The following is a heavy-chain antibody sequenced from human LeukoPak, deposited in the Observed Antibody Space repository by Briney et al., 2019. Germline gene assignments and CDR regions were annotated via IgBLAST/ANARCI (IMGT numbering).Heavy chain of an antibody. Sequence: ASVKVSCKASGYTFTGYYMHWVRQAPGQGLEGMGWINPGSGGTNCAQRFHGRVTMTRDTSISTVYMELSRLRSDDTAVYYCARDVGEYCSSIDCHASDYWGQGTLVTVSS. D-gene: IGHD2-2*01. V-gene: IGHV1-2*02. J-gene: IGHJ4*02. CDR2: INPGSGGT. CDR3: ARDVGEYCSSIDCHASDY. CDR1: GYTFTGYY.